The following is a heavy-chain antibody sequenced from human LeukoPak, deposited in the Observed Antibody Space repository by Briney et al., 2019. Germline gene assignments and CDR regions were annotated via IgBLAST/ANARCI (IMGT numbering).Heavy chain of an antibody. V-gene: IGHV1-18*01. CDR3: ARGPSLWFGELLFDY. J-gene: IGHJ4*02. D-gene: IGHD3-10*01. CDR2: ISAYNGNT. Sequence: ASVKVSCKASGYTFTNYGISWVRQAPGQGLEWMGWISAYNGNTNYAQKLQGRVTMTTDTSTSTAYMELRSLRSDDTAVYYCARGPSLWFGELLFDYWGQGTLVTVSS. CDR1: GYTFTNYG.